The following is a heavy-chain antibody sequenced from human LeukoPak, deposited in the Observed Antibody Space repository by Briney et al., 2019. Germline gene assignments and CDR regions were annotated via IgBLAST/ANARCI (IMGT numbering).Heavy chain of an antibody. CDR3: ARGPRITIFGVVIMEYYFDY. CDR2: IYSSGST. V-gene: IGHV4-4*07. Sequence: SETLSLTCTVSGGSISNYYWSWIRQPAGKGLEWIGRIYSSGSTNYNPSLKSRVTISVDTSKNQFSLKLSSVTAADTAVYYCARGPRITIFGVVIMEYYFDYWGQGTLVTVSS. CDR1: GGSISNYY. D-gene: IGHD3-3*01. J-gene: IGHJ4*02.